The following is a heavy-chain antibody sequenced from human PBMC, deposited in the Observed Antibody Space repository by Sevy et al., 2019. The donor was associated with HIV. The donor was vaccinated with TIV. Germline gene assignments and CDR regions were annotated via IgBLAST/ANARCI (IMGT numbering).Heavy chain of an antibody. Sequence: GGSLRLSCAASGFIFNDYWMSWVRQDPGKGLEWVANIKQDGSEKYYVDSVKGRFTISRDNAKNSLYLQMNSLRAEDTAVYYCARDVSSPYGDYEGYYFDYWGQGNLVTVSS. D-gene: IGHD4-17*01. V-gene: IGHV3-7*01. CDR3: ARDVSSPYGDYEGYYFDY. CDR1: GFIFNDYW. J-gene: IGHJ4*02. CDR2: IKQDGSEK.